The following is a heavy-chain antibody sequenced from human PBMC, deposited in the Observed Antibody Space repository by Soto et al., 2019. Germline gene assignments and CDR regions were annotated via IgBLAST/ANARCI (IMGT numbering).Heavy chain of an antibody. J-gene: IGHJ5*02. V-gene: IGHV4-31*03. CDR1: GGSISSGGYY. Sequence: SETLSLTCTVSGGSISSGGYYWSWIRQHPGKGLEWIGTIYFSGTTYYNPSPKSRVTISVDTSKSQFSLKLSSVTAADTAVYYCARRDRSGFSYWLDTWGQGTLGTVSS. D-gene: IGHD3-22*01. CDR3: ARRDRSGFSYWLDT. CDR2: IYFSGTT.